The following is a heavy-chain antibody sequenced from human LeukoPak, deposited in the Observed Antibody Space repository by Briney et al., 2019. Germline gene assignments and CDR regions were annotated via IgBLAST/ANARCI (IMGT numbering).Heavy chain of an antibody. J-gene: IGHJ4*02. CDR3: AKRVAGASTGFYFDY. D-gene: IGHD2-15*01. Sequence: GGSLRLSCVASGFTFSSYAMSWVRQAPGKGLEWVSTNDITSRSSYADSLKGRFTISRGNSKNTLYLQMNSLGAEDRAVYYCAKRVAGASTGFYFDYWGQGTLVTVSS. CDR2: NDITSRS. V-gene: IGHV3-23*01. CDR1: GFTFSSYA.